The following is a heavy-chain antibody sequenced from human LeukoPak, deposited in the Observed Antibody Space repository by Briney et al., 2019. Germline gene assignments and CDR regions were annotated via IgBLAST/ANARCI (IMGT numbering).Heavy chain of an antibody. J-gene: IGHJ6*02. Sequence: WASVKVSCKASGYTFTSYYMHWVRQTPGQGLEWMGIINPSGGSTSYAQKFQGRVTMTRDTSTSTVYMELSSLRSEDTAVYYCARERRRGWDLLNGMDVWGQGTTVTVSS. D-gene: IGHD1-26*01. CDR2: INPSGGST. CDR3: ARERRRGWDLLNGMDV. CDR1: GYTFTSYY. V-gene: IGHV1-46*01.